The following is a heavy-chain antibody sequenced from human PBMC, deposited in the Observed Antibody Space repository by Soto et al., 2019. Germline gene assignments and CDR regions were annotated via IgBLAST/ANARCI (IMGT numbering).Heavy chain of an antibody. CDR3: TTDPRYSSGWYYVDY. CDR1: GFTFSNAW. V-gene: IGHV3-15*07. CDR2: IKSKTDGGTT. D-gene: IGHD6-19*01. Sequence: EVQLVESGGGLVKPGGSLRLSCAASGFTFSNAWMNWVRQAPGKGLEWVGRIKSKTDGGTTDYAAPVKCRFTISRDDSKNTLYLQMNSLKTEDTAVYYCTTDPRYSSGWYYVDYWGQGTLVTVSS. J-gene: IGHJ4*02.